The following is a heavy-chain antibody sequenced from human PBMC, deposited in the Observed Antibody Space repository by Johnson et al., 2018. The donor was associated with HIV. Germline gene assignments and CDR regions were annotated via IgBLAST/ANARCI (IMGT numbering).Heavy chain of an antibody. CDR2: ISYDGSNK. Sequence: QVQLVESGGGLVQPGGSLRLSCAASGFTFSSYAMHWVRQAPGKGLEWVAVISYDGSNKYYVDSVKGRFTISRDISRNTLYLQMNSLRAEDTAVYYCARGESSYYDSSGYYYVGEAFDIWGQGTMVTVSS. V-gene: IGHV3-30-3*01. CDR3: ARGESSYYDSSGYYYVGEAFDI. D-gene: IGHD3-22*01. CDR1: GFTFSSYA. J-gene: IGHJ3*02.